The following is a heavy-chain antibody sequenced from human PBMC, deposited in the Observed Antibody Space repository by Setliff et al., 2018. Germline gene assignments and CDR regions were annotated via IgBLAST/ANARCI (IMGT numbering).Heavy chain of an antibody. CDR2: FDPEDGET. CDR3: ATPRSGIIDAFDI. V-gene: IGHV1-24*01. J-gene: IGHJ3*02. CDR1: GYTFTSYA. Sequence: ASVKVSCKASGYTFTSYAMHWVRQAPGQRLEWMGGFDPEDGETIYAQKFQGRVTMTEDTSTDTAYMELSSLRSEDTAVYYCATPRSGIIDAFDIWGQGTMVTVSS.